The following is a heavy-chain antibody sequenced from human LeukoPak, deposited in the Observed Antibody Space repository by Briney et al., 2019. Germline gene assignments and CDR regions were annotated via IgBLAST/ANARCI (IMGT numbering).Heavy chain of an antibody. CDR2: VYYTGRT. CDR3: ASLLYFGSGSFPDY. D-gene: IGHD3-10*01. V-gene: IGHV4-39*01. CDR1: AGSLSSTSYY. J-gene: IGHJ4*02. Sequence: SETLSLTCSVSAGSLSSTSYYWGWIRQPPGEGLEWIGTVYYTGRTYYNPSLMSRVSISVDTSQNQFSLRLSSVTAADTAVYFCASLLYFGSGSFPDYWGRGALVTVSS.